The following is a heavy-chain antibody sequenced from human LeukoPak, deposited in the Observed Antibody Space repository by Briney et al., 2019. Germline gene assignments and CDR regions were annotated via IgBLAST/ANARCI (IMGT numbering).Heavy chain of an antibody. V-gene: IGHV3-9*02. CDR2: ISWNSGSV. D-gene: IGHD5-18*01. CDR3: AKDSGIQSFDY. Sequence: GGSLRLXCAASGFTSDDYAMHWVRQAPGKGLESVSGISWNSGSVGYADSVKGRFTISRDNAKNSLYLQMNSLRAEDMALYYCAKDSGIQSFDYWGQGTLVTVSS. J-gene: IGHJ4*02. CDR1: GFTSDDYA.